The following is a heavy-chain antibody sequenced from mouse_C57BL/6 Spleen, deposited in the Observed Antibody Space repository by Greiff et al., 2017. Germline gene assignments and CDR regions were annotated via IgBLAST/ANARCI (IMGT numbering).Heavy chain of an antibody. J-gene: IGHJ2*01. V-gene: IGHV1-82*01. Sequence: QVQLQQSGPELVKPGASVKISCKASGYAFSGSWMNWVKQRPGKGLEWIGRIYPGDGDTTSNGKFKGKATLTADKSSSTAYMQLSSLTSEDSAVYFCARERDYGSSYGYWGQGTTLTVSS. CDR1: GYAFSGSW. CDR2: IYPGDGDT. CDR3: ARERDYGSSYGY. D-gene: IGHD1-1*01.